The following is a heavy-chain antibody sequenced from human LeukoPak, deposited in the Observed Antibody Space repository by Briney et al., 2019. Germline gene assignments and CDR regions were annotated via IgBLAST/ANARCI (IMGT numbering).Heavy chain of an antibody. CDR3: ARDRSGYDLNARFYYYYMDV. Sequence: PGGSLRLSCAASGFTVSSSYMSWVRQAPGKGLEWVSVIYSGGSTYYADSVKGRFTISRDNSKNTLYLQMNSLRAEDTAVYYCARDRSGYDLNARFYYYYMDVWGKGTTVTVSS. V-gene: IGHV3-53*01. D-gene: IGHD5-12*01. CDR1: GFTVSSSY. J-gene: IGHJ6*03. CDR2: IYSGGST.